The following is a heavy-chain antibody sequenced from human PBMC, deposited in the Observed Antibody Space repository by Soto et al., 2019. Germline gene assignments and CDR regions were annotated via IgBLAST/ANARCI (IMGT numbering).Heavy chain of an antibody. V-gene: IGHV5-51*01. CDR1: GYSFTSYW. Sequence: GESLKISCKGSGYSFTSYWIGWVRQMPGKGLEWMGIIYPGDSDTRYSPSFQGQVTISADKSISTAYLQWSSLKASDTAMYYCARRGSGYCSGGSCFYGMDVWGQGTTVTVSS. CDR3: ARRGSGYCSGGSCFYGMDV. D-gene: IGHD2-15*01. J-gene: IGHJ6*02. CDR2: IYPGDSDT.